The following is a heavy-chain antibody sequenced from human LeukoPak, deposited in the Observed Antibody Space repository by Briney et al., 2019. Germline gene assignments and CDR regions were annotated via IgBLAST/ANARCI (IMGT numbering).Heavy chain of an antibody. V-gene: IGHV4-39*07. CDR3: ARGPFYYGSGSYGKNYYYYYYMDV. Sequence: PSETLSLTCTVSGGSISSSSYYWGWIRQPPGKGLEWIGSIYYSGSTYYNPSLKSRVTISVDTSKNQFSLKLSSVTAADTAVCYCARGPFYYGSGSYGKNYYYYYYMDVWGKGTTVTVSS. CDR2: IYYSGST. J-gene: IGHJ6*03. D-gene: IGHD3-10*01. CDR1: GGSISSSSYY.